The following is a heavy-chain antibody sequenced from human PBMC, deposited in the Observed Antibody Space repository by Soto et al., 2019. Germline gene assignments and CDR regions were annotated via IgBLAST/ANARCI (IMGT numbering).Heavy chain of an antibody. Sequence: PSETLSLTCSVSGGSFSSTNYYWGWIRQPPGKGLEWIGSIYYSGTTYYNPSLKSRLTISVDKSKDQTSLNLRSVTAADTAMYFCATTRGIAVGGSFDYWGQGTLVTVSS. CDR1: GGSFSSTNYY. CDR2: IYYSGTT. D-gene: IGHD6-13*01. V-gene: IGHV4-39*01. J-gene: IGHJ4*02. CDR3: ATTRGIAVGGSFDY.